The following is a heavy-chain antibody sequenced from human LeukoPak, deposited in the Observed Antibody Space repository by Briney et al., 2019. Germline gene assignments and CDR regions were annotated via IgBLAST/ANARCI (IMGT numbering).Heavy chain of an antibody. V-gene: IGHV1-2*02. CDR2: INPNSGGT. D-gene: IGHD2-2*02. Sequence: GASVKVSCKASGYTFTGYYMHWVRQAPGQGLEWMGWINPNSGGTNYAQKFQGRVTMTRDTSISTAYMELSRLRSDDTAVYYCARDLRYCSSTSCYTDYYYYMDVWGKGTTVTVSS. J-gene: IGHJ6*03. CDR1: GYTFTGYY. CDR3: ARDLRYCSSTSCYTDYYYYMDV.